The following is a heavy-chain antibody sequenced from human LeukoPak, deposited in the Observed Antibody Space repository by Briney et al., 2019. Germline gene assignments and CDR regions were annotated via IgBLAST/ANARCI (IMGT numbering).Heavy chain of an antibody. CDR2: IKNDGSER. CDR1: GFVFRNYF. D-gene: IGHD6-13*01. V-gene: IGHV3-7*01. J-gene: IGHJ6*02. Sequence: PGGSLRLSCAASGFVFRNYFMSWVRQAPGKGLEWVASIKNDGSERYYVDSVRGRYTISRDNTKNSLFLQMSSLRAEDTAVYYCAREGVWRQQLVDYYYGMDVWGQGTTVTVSS. CDR3: AREGVWRQQLVDYYYGMDV.